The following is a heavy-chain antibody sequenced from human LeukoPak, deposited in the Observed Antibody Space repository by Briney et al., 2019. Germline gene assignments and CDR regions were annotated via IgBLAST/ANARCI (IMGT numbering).Heavy chain of an antibody. V-gene: IGHV3-7*01. Sequence: HPGGSLRLSCAASGITFRRHWMSWVRQAPGKGLEWVANIDEDGGEKNYVDSVKGRFTISRDSAKNSWYLQMNSLRTEDTAMYYCAPEPSDDVESWGQGILVTVSS. CDR3: APEPSDDVES. CDR1: GITFRRHW. J-gene: IGHJ4*02. CDR2: IDEDGGEK. D-gene: IGHD5-24*01.